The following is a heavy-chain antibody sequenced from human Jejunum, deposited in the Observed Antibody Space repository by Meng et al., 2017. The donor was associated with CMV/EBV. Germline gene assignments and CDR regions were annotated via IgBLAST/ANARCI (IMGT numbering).Heavy chain of an antibody. CDR2: IRSKANSYAT. J-gene: IGHJ4*02. D-gene: IGHD2-2*01. Sequence: FSGSAMHWVRQASGTGLEWVGRIRSKANSYATAYAASVKGRFTISRDDSKNTAYLQMNSLKTEDTAVYYYTRQLGCSSTSCRNFDYWGQGTLVTVSS. V-gene: IGHV3-73*01. CDR1: FSGSA. CDR3: TRQLGCSSTSCRNFDY.